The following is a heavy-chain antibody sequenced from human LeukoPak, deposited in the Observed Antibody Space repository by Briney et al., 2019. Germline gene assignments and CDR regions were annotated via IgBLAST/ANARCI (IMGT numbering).Heavy chain of an antibody. CDR3: AKLLDSSGYDLDY. D-gene: IGHD3-22*01. Sequence: GGSLRLSCAASGFTFSSYGMHWVRQVPGKGLEWVAVISYDGSDKYYADSVKGRFTISRDNSKNTLYLQMNSLRAEDTAVYYCAKLLDSSGYDLDYWGQGTLVTVSS. V-gene: IGHV3-30*18. J-gene: IGHJ4*02. CDR1: GFTFSSYG. CDR2: ISYDGSDK.